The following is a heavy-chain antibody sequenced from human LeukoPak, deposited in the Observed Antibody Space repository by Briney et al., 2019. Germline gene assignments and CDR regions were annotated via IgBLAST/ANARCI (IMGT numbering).Heavy chain of an antibody. Sequence: SETLSLTCAVYGGSFSGYYWSWIRQPPGKGLEWIGEINHSGSTYYNPSLKSRVTISVDTSKNQFSLKLSSVTAADTAVYYCARVATTTNPPQRPFDYWGQGTLVTASS. CDR3: ARVATTTNPPQRPFDY. CDR1: GGSFSGYY. D-gene: IGHD6-25*01. CDR2: INHSGST. V-gene: IGHV4-34*01. J-gene: IGHJ4*02.